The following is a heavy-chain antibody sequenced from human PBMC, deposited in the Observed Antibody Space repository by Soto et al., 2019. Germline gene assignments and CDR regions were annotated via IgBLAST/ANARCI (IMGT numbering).Heavy chain of an antibody. D-gene: IGHD3-22*01. Sequence: PVGSLRLSCAGSGFTFGRHWMTWVRQAPGKGLEWVANIKEDGSEIYYVDSVKGRFTISRDNAKNSVYLQMNSLKTEDTAVYYCTTDSYFTLKLVRFDYWGLGTLVTVSS. J-gene: IGHJ4*01. CDR1: GFTFGRHW. CDR2: IKEDGSEI. V-gene: IGHV3-7*03. CDR3: TTDSYFTLKLVRFDY.